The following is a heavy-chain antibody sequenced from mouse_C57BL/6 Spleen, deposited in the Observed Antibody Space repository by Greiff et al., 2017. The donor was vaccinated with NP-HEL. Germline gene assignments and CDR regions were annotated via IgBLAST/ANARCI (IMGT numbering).Heavy chain of an antibody. J-gene: IGHJ1*03. Sequence: QVQLQQPGAELVKPGASVKMSCKASGYTFTSYWITWVKQRPGQGLEWIGDIYPGSGSTNYNEKFKSKATLTVDTSSSTAYMQLSSLTSEDSAVYYCARGDYYGSSYVYFDVWGTGTTVTVSS. V-gene: IGHV1-55*01. CDR3: ARGDYYGSSYVYFDV. CDR2: IYPGSGST. CDR1: GYTFTSYW. D-gene: IGHD1-1*01.